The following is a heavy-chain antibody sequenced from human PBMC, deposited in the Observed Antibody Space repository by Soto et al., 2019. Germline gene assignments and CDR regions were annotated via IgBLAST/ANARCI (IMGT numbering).Heavy chain of an antibody. CDR3: ARDQMHDYNYYSSGYWRGAFDV. Sequence: PGGSLRLSCAASGFPFTTYTMNWVRQTPGKGLEWVSFIDSSGKFIYYADSMKGRFTISRDDAKKLLFLQMNSLRAEDTAVYYCARDQMHDYNYYSSGYWRGAFDVWGQGIMVTVSS. V-gene: IGHV3-21*01. CDR2: IDSSGKFI. J-gene: IGHJ3*01. CDR1: GFPFTTYT. D-gene: IGHD5-18*01.